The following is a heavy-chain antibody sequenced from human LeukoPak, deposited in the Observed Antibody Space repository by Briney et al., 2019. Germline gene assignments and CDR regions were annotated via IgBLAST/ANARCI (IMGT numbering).Heavy chain of an antibody. D-gene: IGHD2-2*01. CDR2: INHSGST. V-gene: IGHV4-34*01. Sequence: SETLSLTCAVYGGSFSGYYWSWIRQPPGKGLEWIGEINHSGSTNYNPSLKSRVTISVDTSKNQFSLKLSSVTAADTAVYYCARADIVVVPAAMFLYYYGMDVWGQGTTVTVSS. J-gene: IGHJ6*02. CDR1: GGSFSGYY. CDR3: ARADIVVVPAAMFLYYYGMDV.